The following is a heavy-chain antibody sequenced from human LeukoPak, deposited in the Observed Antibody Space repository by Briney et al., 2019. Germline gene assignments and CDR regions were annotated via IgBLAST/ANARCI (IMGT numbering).Heavy chain of an antibody. Sequence: SETLSLTCSVSDVSIRTYYWSWIRQSPGQGLEWIGNIYYRGDINYNPSLKSRVIISIDTSKNQFSLKVTSLTAADTAVYYCATNKDWAEADWGQGTLVIVSS. J-gene: IGHJ4*02. CDR2: IYYRGDI. D-gene: IGHD3/OR15-3a*01. V-gene: IGHV4-59*03. CDR1: DVSIRTYY. CDR3: ATNKDWAEAD.